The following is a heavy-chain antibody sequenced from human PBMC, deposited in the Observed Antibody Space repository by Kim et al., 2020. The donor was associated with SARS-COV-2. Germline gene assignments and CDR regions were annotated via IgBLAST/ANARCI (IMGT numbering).Heavy chain of an antibody. Sequence: LKSRVTISVDTSKNQFSLKLSSVTAADTAVYYCARDSCSSTSCYASAFDIWGQGTMVTVSS. V-gene: IGHV4-59*01. CDR3: ARDSCSSTSCYASAFDI. J-gene: IGHJ3*02. D-gene: IGHD2-2*01.